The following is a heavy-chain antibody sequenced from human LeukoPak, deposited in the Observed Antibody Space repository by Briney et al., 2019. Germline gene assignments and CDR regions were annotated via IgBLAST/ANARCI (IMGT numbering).Heavy chain of an antibody. J-gene: IGHJ4*02. CDR3: AREKTGIVGVAVDY. V-gene: IGHV1-69*13. CDR1: GGTFSSYA. D-gene: IGHD1-26*01. Sequence: SVKVSCKASGGTFSSYAISWVRQAPGQGLEWMGGIIPIFGTANYARKFQGRVTITADESTSTAYMELSSLRSEDTAVYYCAREKTGIVGVAVDYWGQGTLVTVSS. CDR2: IIPIFGTA.